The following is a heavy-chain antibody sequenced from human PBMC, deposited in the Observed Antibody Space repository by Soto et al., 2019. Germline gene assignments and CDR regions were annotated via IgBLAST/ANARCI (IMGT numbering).Heavy chain of an antibody. V-gene: IGHV4-34*01. Sequence: QVQLQQWGAGLLKPSETLSLTCAVYGGSFSGYYWSWIRQPPGKGLERIGEINHSGSTNYNPSLKSRVTISVDTSKNQFSLKLSSVTAADTAVYYCARRPGPLYCSGGSCYNSWFDPWGQGTLVTVSS. D-gene: IGHD2-15*01. CDR3: ARRPGPLYCSGGSCYNSWFDP. J-gene: IGHJ5*02. CDR2: INHSGST. CDR1: GGSFSGYY.